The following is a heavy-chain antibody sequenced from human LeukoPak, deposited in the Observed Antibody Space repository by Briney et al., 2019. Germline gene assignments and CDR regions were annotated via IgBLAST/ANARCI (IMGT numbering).Heavy chain of an antibody. J-gene: IGHJ5*02. CDR2: IYYSGST. CDR1: GGSISSHY. Sequence: NPSETLSLTCTVSGGSISSHYWSWIRQPPGKGLEWIGYIYYSGSTNYNPSLKSRVTISVDTSKNQFSLKLSSVTAADTAVYYCARGGGSRYYGSGSLNWFDPWGQGTLVTVSS. CDR3: ARGGGSRYYGSGSLNWFDP. V-gene: IGHV4-59*11. D-gene: IGHD3-10*01.